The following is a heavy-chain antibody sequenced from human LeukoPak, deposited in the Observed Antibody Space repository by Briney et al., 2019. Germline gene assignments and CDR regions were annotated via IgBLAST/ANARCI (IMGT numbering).Heavy chain of an antibody. Sequence: GESLKISCKGSGYSFTSYWIGWVRQMPGKGLEWMGIIYPGDSDTRYSPSFQGQVTISADKSISTAYLQWSSLKASDTAMYYCARIPHPYYYDSSGSPGPWGQGTLVTVSS. CDR3: ARIPHPYYYDSSGSPGP. CDR1: GYSFTSYW. J-gene: IGHJ5*02. D-gene: IGHD3-22*01. V-gene: IGHV5-51*01. CDR2: IYPGDSDT.